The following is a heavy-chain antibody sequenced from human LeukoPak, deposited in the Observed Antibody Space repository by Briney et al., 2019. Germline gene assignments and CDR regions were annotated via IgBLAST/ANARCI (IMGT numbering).Heavy chain of an antibody. CDR3: AACRGELCGEYDFEG. CDR1: GYTFTGYY. V-gene: IGHV1-2*02. D-gene: IGHD4-17*01. CDR2: INPNSGGT. Sequence: SSVKVSCKASGYTFTGYYMHWVRQAPGQGLEWMGLINPNSGGTNYAQTFQGRVTMTTDKSIITAYMELSRMRSDDAAVYYCAACRGELCGEYDFEGWGQGILVTVSS. J-gene: IGHJ4*02.